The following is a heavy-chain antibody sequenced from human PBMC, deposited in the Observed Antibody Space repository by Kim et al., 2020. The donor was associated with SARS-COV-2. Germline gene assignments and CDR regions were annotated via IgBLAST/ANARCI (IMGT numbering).Heavy chain of an antibody. CDR3: ARDGWASKVAAAGTLDY. D-gene: IGHD6-13*01. Sequence: SVKVSCKASGGTFSSYAISCVRQAPGQGLEWMGGIIPIFGTANYAQKFQGRVTITADESTSTAYMELSSLRSEDTAVYYCARDGWASKVAAAGTLDYWGQGTLVTVSS. CDR2: IIPIFGTA. CDR1: GGTFSSYA. V-gene: IGHV1-69*13. J-gene: IGHJ4*02.